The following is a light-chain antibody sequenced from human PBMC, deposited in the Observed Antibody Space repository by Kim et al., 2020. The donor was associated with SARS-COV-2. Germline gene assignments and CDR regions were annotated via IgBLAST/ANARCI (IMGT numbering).Light chain of an antibody. CDR3: QQFSSSPMT. Sequence: SPGEGCTLSCRASQRVSRTYVAWYQQKPGPAPRLLMYATSSRATGLPDRFSGRKSGTEFTLTISRLEPEDVAVYFCQQFSSSPMTFGGGTKVDIK. CDR2: ATS. J-gene: IGKJ4*01. V-gene: IGKV3-20*01. CDR1: QRVSRTY.